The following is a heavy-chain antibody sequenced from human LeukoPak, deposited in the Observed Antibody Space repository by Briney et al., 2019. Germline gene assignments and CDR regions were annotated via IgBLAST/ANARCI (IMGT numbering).Heavy chain of an antibody. D-gene: IGHD6-13*01. CDR1: GFTFSSYA. Sequence: PGGSLRLSCAASGFTFSSYAMSWVRQAPGKGLEWVSAISGSGGSTYYADSVKGRFTISRDNSKNTLYLQMNSLRAEDTAVYYCARGGYSSSWHVSPFDYWGQGTLVTVSS. V-gene: IGHV3-23*01. CDR2: ISGSGGST. J-gene: IGHJ4*02. CDR3: ARGGYSSSWHVSPFDY.